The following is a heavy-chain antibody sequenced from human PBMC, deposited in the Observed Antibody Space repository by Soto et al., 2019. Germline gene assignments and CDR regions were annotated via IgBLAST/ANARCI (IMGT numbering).Heavy chain of an antibody. V-gene: IGHV3-23*01. CDR2: ISGSGGST. CDR3: AKDHRTLVDIVATITHSLDY. Sequence: EVQLLESGGGLVQPGGSLRLSCAASGFTFSSYAMSWVRQAPGKGLEWVSAISGSGGSTYYADSVKGRFTISRDNSKNTLYLQMNSLRAEDTAVYYCAKDHRTLVDIVATITHSLDYWGQGTLVTVSS. J-gene: IGHJ4*02. CDR1: GFTFSSYA. D-gene: IGHD5-12*01.